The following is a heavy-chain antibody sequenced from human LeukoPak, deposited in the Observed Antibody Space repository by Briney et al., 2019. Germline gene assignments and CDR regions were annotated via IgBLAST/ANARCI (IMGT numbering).Heavy chain of an antibody. CDR2: ISSSSSYI. J-gene: IGHJ3*02. CDR3: ARRSLKDAFDI. Sequence: GGSLRLSCAASGFTFSSYSMNWVRQAPGKGLEWVSSISSSSSYIYYADSVKGRFTISRDNAKDSLYLQMNSLRAEDTAVYYCARRSLKDAFDIWGQGTMVTVSS. CDR1: GFTFSSYS. D-gene: IGHD1-26*01. V-gene: IGHV3-21*01.